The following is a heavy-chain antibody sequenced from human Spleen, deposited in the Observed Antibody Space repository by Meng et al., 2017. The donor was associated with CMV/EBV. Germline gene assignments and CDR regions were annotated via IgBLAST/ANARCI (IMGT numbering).Heavy chain of an antibody. Sequence: GTFRNYIVSWVRQDPGQGLEWMGRVIPLLGMTDYTEKFQGRLTITADKSTSTAYMELSGLKSEDTAVYYCARQYCTGASCYAGWFDPWGQGTLVTVSS. CDR1: GTFRNYI. CDR2: VIPLLGMT. V-gene: IGHV1-69*02. J-gene: IGHJ5*02. D-gene: IGHD2-2*01. CDR3: ARQYCTGASCYAGWFDP.